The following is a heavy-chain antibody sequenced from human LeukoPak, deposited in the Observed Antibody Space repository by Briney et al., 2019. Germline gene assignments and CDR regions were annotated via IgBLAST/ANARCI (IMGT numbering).Heavy chain of an antibody. V-gene: IGHV4-38-2*02. CDR3: ARPGSSWSLDY. D-gene: IGHD6-13*01. Sequence: SETLSLTCTVSGYSINSGYYWSWIRQPPGKRLEWIGSIYYSGSTYSNPTLKSRVTISVDTSKNQFSLKLSSVTAADTAVYYCARPGSSWSLDYWGQGTLVTVSS. CDR2: IYYSGST. J-gene: IGHJ4*02. CDR1: GYSINSGYY.